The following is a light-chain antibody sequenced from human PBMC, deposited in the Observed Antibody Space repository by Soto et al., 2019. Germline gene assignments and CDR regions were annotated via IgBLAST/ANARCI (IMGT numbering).Light chain of an antibody. Sequence: EIVLTQSPATLSVSPGERATLSCRAGQGVSSNLAWYQQKPGQGPRLLIYGASTRATGIPARFSGSGSGTEFTLNISSLQPEDFALYYCQQYNNWPPRGTFGQGTKVEFK. J-gene: IGKJ1*01. CDR2: GAS. CDR1: QGVSSN. V-gene: IGKV3-15*01. CDR3: QQYNNWPPRGT.